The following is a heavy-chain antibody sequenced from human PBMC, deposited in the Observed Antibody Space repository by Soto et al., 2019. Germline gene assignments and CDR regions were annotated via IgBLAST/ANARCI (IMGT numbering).Heavy chain of an antibody. CDR1: GGTFSSYA. J-gene: IGHJ6*02. D-gene: IGHD1-7*01. CDR3: ARSGVAVRTSYYYYGMDV. Sequence: SVKVSCKASGGTFSSYAISWVRQAPGQGLEWMGGIIPIFGTANYAQKFQGRVTITADESTSTAYMELSSLRSEDTAVYYCARSGVAVRTSYYYYGMDVWGQGTTVT. CDR2: IIPIFGTA. V-gene: IGHV1-69*13.